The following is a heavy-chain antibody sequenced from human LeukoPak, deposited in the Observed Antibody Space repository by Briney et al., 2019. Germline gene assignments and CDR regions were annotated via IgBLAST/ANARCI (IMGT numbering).Heavy chain of an antibody. CDR2: IYYSGST. Sequence: SETLSLTCAVYGGSFSGYYWSWIRQPPGKGLEWIGSIYYSGSTYYNPSLKSRVTISVDTSKNQFSLKLSSVTAADTAVYYCARADPPYDILTGYYNSGWFDPWGQGTLVTVSS. V-gene: IGHV4-34*01. CDR3: ARADPPYDILTGYYNSGWFDP. D-gene: IGHD3-9*01. J-gene: IGHJ5*02. CDR1: GGSFSGYY.